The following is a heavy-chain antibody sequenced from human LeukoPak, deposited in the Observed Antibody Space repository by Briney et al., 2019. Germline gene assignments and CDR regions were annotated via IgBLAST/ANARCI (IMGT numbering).Heavy chain of an antibody. Sequence: SETLSLTCTVSGASFSSSPYSWGWIRQPPGKGLEWIGSVYYSGSTYYNPSLKSRVTMSLDTSTNQFSLKPASVTAADTAVYYCARTGSTIAARPPDYWGQGTLVTVSS. CDR2: VYYSGST. D-gene: IGHD6-6*01. CDR1: GASFSSSPYS. V-gene: IGHV4-39*07. CDR3: ARTGSTIAARPPDY. J-gene: IGHJ4*02.